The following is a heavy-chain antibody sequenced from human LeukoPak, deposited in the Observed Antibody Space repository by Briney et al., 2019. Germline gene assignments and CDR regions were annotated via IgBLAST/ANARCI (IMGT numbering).Heavy chain of an antibody. V-gene: IGHV3-48*01. Sequence: GGSLRLSCTPSGFTFSNYGMHWVRQTPGKGLEWVSYIGRSSSTIFYADSVKGRFTISRDNAKNSLYLQMNSLRAEDTAVYYCARDLIYSYDYWGQGTLVTVSS. D-gene: IGHD5-18*01. CDR2: IGRSSSTI. J-gene: IGHJ4*02. CDR3: ARDLIYSYDY. CDR1: GFTFSNYG.